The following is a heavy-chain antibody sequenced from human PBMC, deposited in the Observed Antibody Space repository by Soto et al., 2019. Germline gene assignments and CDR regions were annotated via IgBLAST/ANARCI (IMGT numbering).Heavy chain of an antibody. V-gene: IGHV1-69*01. CDR1: GAAFNTIT. D-gene: IGHD3-9*01. J-gene: IGHJ5*02. CDR2: FVPVFGSA. CDR3: VREDDTTGSYSWFDP. Sequence: QVQLVQSGAEVKKPGSSVRVSCKASGAAFNTITTNWVRQAPGQGLEGMGGFVPVFGSATYAQKFQGRVAITADASTSTFYMELSRLNSEDTALYYCVREDDTTGSYSWFDPWGQGTLVTVSS.